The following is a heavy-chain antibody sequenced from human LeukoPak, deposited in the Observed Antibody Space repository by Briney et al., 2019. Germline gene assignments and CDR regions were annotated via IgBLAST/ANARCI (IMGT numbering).Heavy chain of an antibody. CDR3: ARLAATGGDAFDI. CDR2: INSDGGTT. J-gene: IGHJ3*02. V-gene: IGHV3-74*01. Sequence: PGGSLRLSCGASGFTFGTYWMHWVRQAPGKGLVWVSGINSDGGTTTYADSVKGRFTISRDNAKNTLNLQMNSLRAEDTAVYYCARLAATGGDAFDIWGQGTMVTVSS. CDR1: GFTFGTYW. D-gene: IGHD2-15*01.